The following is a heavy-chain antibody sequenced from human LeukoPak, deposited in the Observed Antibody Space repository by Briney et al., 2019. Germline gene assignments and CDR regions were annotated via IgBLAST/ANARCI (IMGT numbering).Heavy chain of an antibody. J-gene: IGHJ6*03. CDR1: GFTFSSYS. V-gene: IGHV3-48*04. CDR3: AREVSSGWENYYYYYMDV. CDR2: ISSSGSTI. D-gene: IGHD6-19*01. Sequence: GGSLRLSCAASGFTFSSYSMNWVRQAPGKGLEWVSYISSSGSTIYYADSVKGRFTISRDNAKNSLYLQMNSLRAEDTAVYYCAREVSSGWENYYYYYMDVWGKGTTVTISS.